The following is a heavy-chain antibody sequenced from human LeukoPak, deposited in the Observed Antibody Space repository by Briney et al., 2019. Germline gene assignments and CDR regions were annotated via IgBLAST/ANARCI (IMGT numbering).Heavy chain of an antibody. D-gene: IGHD1-26*01. CDR2: IWYDGSNT. CDR3: ARDLPSLVGADY. Sequence: PGGSLRLSCAASGFTFSSYAMSWVRQAPGKGLEWVAVIWYDGSNTYYADSVKGRFTISRDDSKNTLYLQMNSLRAEDTAVYFCARDLPSLVGADYWGQGTLVTVSS. CDR1: GFTFSSYA. V-gene: IGHV3-33*08. J-gene: IGHJ4*02.